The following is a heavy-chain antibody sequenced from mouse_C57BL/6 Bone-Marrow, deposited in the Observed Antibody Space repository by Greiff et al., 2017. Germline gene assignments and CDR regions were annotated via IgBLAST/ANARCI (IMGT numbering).Heavy chain of an antibody. Sequence: QVQLQQPGAELVKPGASVKLSCKASGYTFTSYWMHWVKQRPGQGLEWIGMIHPNSGSTNYNEKFKSKATLAVDKSSSTAYMQRSSLTSEDAAVYYCASNWEGDYWGQGTTLTVSS. J-gene: IGHJ2*01. CDR2: IHPNSGST. V-gene: IGHV1-64*01. CDR3: ASNWEGDY. CDR1: GYTFTSYW. D-gene: IGHD4-1*01.